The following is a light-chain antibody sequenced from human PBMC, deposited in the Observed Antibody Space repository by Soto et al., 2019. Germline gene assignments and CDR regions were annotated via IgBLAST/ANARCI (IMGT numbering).Light chain of an antibody. J-gene: IGLJ3*02. Sequence: QSVVTQTPSASGTPGQRVTFSCSGGSSNIGGNYVSWFQQLPGMAPKLLIYETYKRPSGVPYRFSGSKSGTSASLAISCLQSEDEADDYCAAWDDNLNVVVFGGGTKLTVL. CDR3: AAWDDNLNVVV. CDR2: ETY. CDR1: SSNIGGNY. V-gene: IGLV1-44*01.